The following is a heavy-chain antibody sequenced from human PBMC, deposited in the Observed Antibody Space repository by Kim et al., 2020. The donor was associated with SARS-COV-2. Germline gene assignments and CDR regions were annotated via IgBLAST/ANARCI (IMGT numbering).Heavy chain of an antibody. CDR2: ISGSGGST. Sequence: GGSLRLSCAASGFTFSSYAMSWVRQAPGKGLEWVSAISGSGGSTYYADSVKGRFTISRDNSKNTLYLQINSLRAEDTAVYYCAKEHRGSSWEEMDVWGQGTTVTVSS. D-gene: IGHD6-13*01. V-gene: IGHV3-23*01. CDR1: GFTFSSYA. J-gene: IGHJ6*02. CDR3: AKEHRGSSWEEMDV.